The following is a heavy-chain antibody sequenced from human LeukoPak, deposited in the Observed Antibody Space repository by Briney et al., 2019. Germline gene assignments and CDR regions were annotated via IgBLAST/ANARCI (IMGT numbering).Heavy chain of an antibody. CDR2: IYYSGST. Sequence: SETLSLTCTVSGGSISSYYWSWIRQPPGKGLEWIGYIYYSGSTNYNPSLKSRVTISVDTSKNQFSLKLSSVTAADTAVYYCARDSRNFGVVTLMDVWGKGTTATVSS. CDR1: GGSISSYY. V-gene: IGHV4-59*01. CDR3: ARDSRNFGVVTLMDV. D-gene: IGHD3-3*01. J-gene: IGHJ6*03.